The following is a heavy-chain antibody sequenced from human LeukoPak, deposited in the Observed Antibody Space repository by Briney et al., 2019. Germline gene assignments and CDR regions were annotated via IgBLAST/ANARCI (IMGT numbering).Heavy chain of an antibody. CDR3: AKGAPNGVFDY. V-gene: IGHV3-30*18. D-gene: IGHD2-8*01. CDR2: ISYDGSNK. J-gene: IGHJ4*02. Sequence: GGSLRLSCAASGFTFSNYYMSWVRQAPGKGLEWVAVISYDGSNKYYADSVKGRFTISRDNSKNTLYLQMNSLRAEDTAVYYCAKGAPNGVFDYWGQGTLVTVSS. CDR1: GFTFSNYY.